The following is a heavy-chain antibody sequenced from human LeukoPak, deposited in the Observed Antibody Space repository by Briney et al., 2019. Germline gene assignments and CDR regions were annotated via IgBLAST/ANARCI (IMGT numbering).Heavy chain of an antibody. D-gene: IGHD3-10*01. CDR3: ARPKEYYYGSGSYFH. J-gene: IGHJ4*02. Sequence: SVKVSCKASGGTFSSYAISWVRQAPGQGLEWMGRIIPILGIANYAQKFQGRVTLTADKSTSTAYMELSSLRSEDTAVYYCARPKEYYYGSGSYFHWGQGTLVTVSS. V-gene: IGHV1-69*04. CDR1: GGTFSSYA. CDR2: IIPILGIA.